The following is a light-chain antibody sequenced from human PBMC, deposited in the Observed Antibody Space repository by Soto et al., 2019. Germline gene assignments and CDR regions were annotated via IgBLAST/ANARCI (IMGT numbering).Light chain of an antibody. Sequence: QAVVTQEPSFSVSPGGTVTLTCGLTSGSVSTSYYPSWYQQTPGQAPRTLIYSTITRSSGVPDRFSGSILGNKAALTITGAQADDESDYYCALYMGNGIWVFGGGTQLTVL. CDR1: SGSVSTSYY. CDR2: STI. J-gene: IGLJ3*02. V-gene: IGLV8-61*01. CDR3: ALYMGNGIWV.